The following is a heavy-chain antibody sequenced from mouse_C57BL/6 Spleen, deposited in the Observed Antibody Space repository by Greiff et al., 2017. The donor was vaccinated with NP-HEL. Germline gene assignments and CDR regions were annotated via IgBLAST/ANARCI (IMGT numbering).Heavy chain of an antibody. CDR1: GFNIKDYY. V-gene: IGHV14-2*01. D-gene: IGHD1-1*01. J-gene: IGHJ3*01. Sequence: VQLKESGAELVKPGASVKLSCTASGFNIKDYYMHWVKQRTEQGLEWIGRIDPEDGETKYAPKFQGKATITADTSSNTAYLPLSSLTSEDTAVYYCAPNYYGSSPFAYWGQGTLVTVSA. CDR2: IDPEDGET. CDR3: APNYYGSSPFAY.